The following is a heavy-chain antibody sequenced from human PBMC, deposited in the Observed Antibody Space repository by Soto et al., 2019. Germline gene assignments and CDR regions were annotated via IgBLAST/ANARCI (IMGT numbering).Heavy chain of an antibody. CDR1: GFTFSSYG. V-gene: IGHV3-33*01. CDR3: ARGHIYYDSSGYLDP. Sequence: GGSLRLSCAASGFTFSSYGMHWVRQAPGKGLEWVAVIWYDGSNKYYADSVKGRFTISRDNSKNTLYLQMNSLRAEDTAVYYCARGHIYYDSSGYLDPWGQGTLVTVSS. J-gene: IGHJ5*02. CDR2: IWYDGSNK. D-gene: IGHD3-22*01.